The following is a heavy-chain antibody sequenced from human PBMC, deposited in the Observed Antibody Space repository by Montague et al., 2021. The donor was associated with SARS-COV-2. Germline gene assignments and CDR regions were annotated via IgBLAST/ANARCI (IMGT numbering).Heavy chain of an antibody. V-gene: IGHV3-21*01. Sequence: SRRLSCAASGFPFSSYSMNWVRQAPGKGLEWVSSISSSSSYIYYADSVKGRFTISRDNAKNSLYLQMNSLRAEDTAVYYCARDRGGGRYDFWSGYYVQPYDYWGQGTLVTVSS. CDR2: ISSSSSYI. D-gene: IGHD3-3*01. J-gene: IGHJ4*02. CDR1: GFPFSSYS. CDR3: ARDRGGGRYDFWSGYYVQPYDY.